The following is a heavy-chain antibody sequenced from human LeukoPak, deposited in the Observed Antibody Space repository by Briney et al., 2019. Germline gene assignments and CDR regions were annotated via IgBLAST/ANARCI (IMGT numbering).Heavy chain of an antibody. J-gene: IGHJ4*02. CDR1: GGSISSADYY. V-gene: IGHV4-61*02. Sequence: SQTLSLTCTVSGGSISSADYYWSWIRQPAGKGLEWLGRIYASGSTNYNPSLNNRITISLDTSKNKFSLKLSSLSAADTAVYYCAKYFDSWGQGILVTVSS. CDR3: AKYFDS. CDR2: IYASGST.